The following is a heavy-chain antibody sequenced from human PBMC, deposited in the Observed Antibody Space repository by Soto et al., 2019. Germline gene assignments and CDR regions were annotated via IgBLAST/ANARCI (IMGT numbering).Heavy chain of an antibody. Sequence: ASVKVSCKASGYTFTGYYMHWVRQAPGQGLEWMGWINPNSGGTNYAQKFQGWVTMTRDTSISTAYMELSRLRSDDTAVYYCARGTVYDILTGFARHAFDIWGQGTMVTVSS. J-gene: IGHJ3*02. D-gene: IGHD3-9*01. CDR3: ARGTVYDILTGFARHAFDI. CDR1: GYTFTGYY. V-gene: IGHV1-2*04. CDR2: INPNSGGT.